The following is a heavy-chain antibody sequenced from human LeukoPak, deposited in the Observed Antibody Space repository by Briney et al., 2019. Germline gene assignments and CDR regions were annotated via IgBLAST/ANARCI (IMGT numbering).Heavy chain of an antibody. CDR1: GGSISSGSYC. Sequence: SETLSLTCTVSGGSISSGSYCWGWIRQPPGKGLEWIGSMYYSGSTYNNPSLKSRVTISVNTSKNQFSLKLSSVTAADTAVYYCARDIRYCSGGSCYVLWGQGTLVTVSS. D-gene: IGHD2-15*01. V-gene: IGHV4-39*02. CDR2: MYYSGST. J-gene: IGHJ4*02. CDR3: ARDIRYCSGGSCYVL.